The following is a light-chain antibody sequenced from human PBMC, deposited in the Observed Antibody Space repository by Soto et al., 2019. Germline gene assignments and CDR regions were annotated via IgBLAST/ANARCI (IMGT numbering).Light chain of an antibody. CDR2: YAS. Sequence: EIVMTQSPATLSVSPGESATLSCRASQSVDNKLAWYQQKPGQAPRLLIYYASTSATGVPARFSGSGSGTEFPRPISSHQSEDSAVYYCQHHNDWVKTFGQGTKLEI. V-gene: IGKV3D-15*01. CDR3: QHHNDWVKT. CDR1: QSVDNK. J-gene: IGKJ2*01.